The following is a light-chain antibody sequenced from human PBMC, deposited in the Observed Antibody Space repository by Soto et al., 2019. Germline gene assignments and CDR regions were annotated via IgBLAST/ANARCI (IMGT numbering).Light chain of an antibody. CDR1: QSLLH. J-gene: IGKJ1*01. CDR2: WAS. Sequence: DIVMTQSPDSLAVSLGEGATINCKSSQSLLHLAWYQQKPGQPPKLLIYWASTRESGVPDRFSGSGSGTDFTLTISSQQAEDGAVYYCQQYYTTPVTFGQGTKVEIK. V-gene: IGKV4-1*01. CDR3: QQYYTTPVT.